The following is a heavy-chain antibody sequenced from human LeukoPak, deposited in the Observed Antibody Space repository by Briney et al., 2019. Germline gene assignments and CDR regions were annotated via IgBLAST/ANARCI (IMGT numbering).Heavy chain of an antibody. D-gene: IGHD2-8*01. Sequence: SGPTLVNPTQTLTLTCTFSGFSLSTSGVGVGWIRQPPGKALEWLALIYWDDEKRYSPSLKNRLTITKDTSKNQVVLTLTNMDPVDTATYYYAHRQLYILPGAFDSWGQGTVVTVSS. V-gene: IGHV2-5*02. CDR3: AHRQLYILPGAFDS. CDR2: IYWDDEK. CDR1: GFSLSTSGVG. J-gene: IGHJ3*01.